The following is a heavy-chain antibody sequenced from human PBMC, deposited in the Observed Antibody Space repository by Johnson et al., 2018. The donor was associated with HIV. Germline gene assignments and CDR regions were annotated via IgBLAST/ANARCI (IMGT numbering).Heavy chain of an antibody. V-gene: IGHV3-13*01. Sequence: MLLVESGGGLVQPGGSLRLSCAASGFTFSSYDMHWVRQATGKGLEWVSALGTAGDTYYADSVKGRFTISRDNSKNTLYLQRNSLRAEDTAVYYCATNRGGAFDIWGQGTMVTVSS. CDR1: GFTFSSYD. D-gene: IGHD2/OR15-2a*01. CDR3: ATNRGGAFDI. J-gene: IGHJ3*02. CDR2: LGTAGDT.